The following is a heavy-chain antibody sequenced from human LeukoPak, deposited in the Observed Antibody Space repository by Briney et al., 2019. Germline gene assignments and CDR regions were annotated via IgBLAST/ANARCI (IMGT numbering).Heavy chain of an antibody. CDR1: GFTFSSNY. V-gene: IGHV3-66*02. CDR2: IYSGGST. D-gene: IGHD4-17*01. Sequence: GGSMRLSCAASGFTFSSNYMSWVRQAPGKGLGWVSVIYSGGSTYYADSVKGRFTISRDNSKNTLYLQMNSLRAEDTAVYYCARDLRYSGAFVIWGQGTMVTVSS. CDR3: ARDLRYSGAFVI. J-gene: IGHJ3*02.